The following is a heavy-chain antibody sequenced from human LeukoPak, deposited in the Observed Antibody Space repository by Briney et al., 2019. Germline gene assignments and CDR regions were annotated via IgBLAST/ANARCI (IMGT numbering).Heavy chain of an antibody. D-gene: IGHD1-14*01. CDR3: ATGRTSNDAFDI. CDR1: GFTISNSY. J-gene: IGHJ3*02. CDR2: IESKSDGGTT. Sequence: GGSLTLTCTASGFTISNSYKNWVRKAPAQGLEWVGWIESKSDGGTTDYAAPVKGRFTISIDDSKNTLYLQMNSVKAEDTAVYYCATGRTSNDAFDIWGQGTMVTVSS. V-gene: IGHV3-15*04.